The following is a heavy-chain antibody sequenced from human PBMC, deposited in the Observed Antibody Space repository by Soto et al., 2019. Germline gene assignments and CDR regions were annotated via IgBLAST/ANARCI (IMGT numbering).Heavy chain of an antibody. V-gene: IGHV3-21*01. CDR3: ARVEYYYDSSGYYTPYFVY. D-gene: IGHD3-22*01. J-gene: IGHJ4*02. CDR1: GFTFSSYS. Sequence: PGGSLRLSCAAFGFTFSSYSMNWVRQAPGKGLEWVSSISSSSSYIYYADSVKGRFTISRDNAKNSLYLQMNSLRAEDTAVYYCARVEYYYDSSGYYTPYFVYWAQGTLLTVSS. CDR2: ISSSSSYI.